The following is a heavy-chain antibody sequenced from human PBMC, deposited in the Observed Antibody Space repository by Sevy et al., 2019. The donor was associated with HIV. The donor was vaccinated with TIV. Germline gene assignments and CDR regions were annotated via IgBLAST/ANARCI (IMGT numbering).Heavy chain of an antibody. CDR1: GFIFSDYY. V-gene: IGHV3-11*01. Sequence: GGSLRLSCSGSGFIFSDYYMSWIRQAPGRGLEWVSYMSGSGITYYAASVEGGFTIPRDNAGNPLYLQMKSLRADDTAVYYCARDPLLGIAREVARGGYWGQGTLVTVSS. J-gene: IGHJ4*02. CDR3: ARDPLLGIAREVARGGY. CDR2: MSGSGIT. D-gene: IGHD2-2*03.